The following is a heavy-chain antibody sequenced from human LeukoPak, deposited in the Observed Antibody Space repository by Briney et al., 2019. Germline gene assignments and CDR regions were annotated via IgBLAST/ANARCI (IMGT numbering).Heavy chain of an antibody. CDR2: IYYSGST. J-gene: IGHJ4*02. CDR1: GGSISSGGYY. D-gene: IGHD1-7*01. Sequence: PSQTLSLTCTVSGGSISSGGYYWSWIRQHPGKGLEWIGYIYYSGSTYYNPSLKSRVTISVDTSKNQFSLKVSSVTAADTAVYFCARHVPRGTTWFDYWGQGTLVTVSS. CDR3: ARHVPRGTTWFDY. V-gene: IGHV4-31*03.